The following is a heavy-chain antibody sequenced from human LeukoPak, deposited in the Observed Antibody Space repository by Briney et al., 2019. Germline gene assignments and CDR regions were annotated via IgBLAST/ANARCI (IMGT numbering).Heavy chain of an antibody. D-gene: IGHD3-3*01. CDR3: ATALSDDFWSAYQDY. V-gene: IGHV1-18*01. Sequence: ASVKNSCKASGYIFSSYGISWVRQAPGQGLEWMGWISAYNGNTNYAQKLQGRVTMTTDTSTSTAYMELRSLRSDDTAVYYCATALSDDFWSAYQDYWGQGTLVSVSS. CDR2: ISAYNGNT. CDR1: GYIFSSYG. J-gene: IGHJ4*02.